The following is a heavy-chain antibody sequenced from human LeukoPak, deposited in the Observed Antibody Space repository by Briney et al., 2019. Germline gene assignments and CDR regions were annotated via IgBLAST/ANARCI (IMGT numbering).Heavy chain of an antibody. D-gene: IGHD6-25*01. Sequence: SETLSLTCTVSVGSISIGGYYWSWIRQHPGKGLEWIGYIYYSGSTYYNPSLKSRVTLSVDTSNQQFSLKRSSVTAADTALYYCARDDAASYYMDVWGKGTTVTVCS. J-gene: IGHJ6*03. CDR1: VGSISIGGYY. CDR3: ARDDAASYYMDV. V-gene: IGHV4-31*03. CDR2: IYYSGST.